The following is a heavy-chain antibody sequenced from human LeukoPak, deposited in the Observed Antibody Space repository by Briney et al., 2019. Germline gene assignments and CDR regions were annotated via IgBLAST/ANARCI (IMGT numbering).Heavy chain of an antibody. CDR2: IVVGSGNT. CDR3: AKLGCTGTICYANY. Sequence: ASVKVSCKASGFTFTSSAVQWVRQARGQRLEWIGWIVVGSGNTNYAQKFQERVTITRDMSTSTAYMELSSLRAEDTALYYCAKLGCTGTICYANYWGQGTLVTVSS. CDR1: GFTFTSSA. V-gene: IGHV1-58*01. J-gene: IGHJ4*02. D-gene: IGHD2-2*01.